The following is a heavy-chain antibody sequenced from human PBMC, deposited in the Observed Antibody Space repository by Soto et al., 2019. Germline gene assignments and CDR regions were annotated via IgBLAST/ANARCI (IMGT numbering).Heavy chain of an antibody. CDR2: ISSSSSYI. CDR1: GFTFSSYS. D-gene: IGHD2-2*01. CDR3: ARDEVVPAARRNAYYYGMDV. Sequence: GGSLRLSCAASGFTFSSYSMNWVRQAPGKGLEWVSSISSSSSYIYYADSVKGRFTISRDNAKNSLYLQMNSLRAEDTAVYYCARDEVVPAARRNAYYYGMDVWGQGTTVTVSS. J-gene: IGHJ6*02. V-gene: IGHV3-21*01.